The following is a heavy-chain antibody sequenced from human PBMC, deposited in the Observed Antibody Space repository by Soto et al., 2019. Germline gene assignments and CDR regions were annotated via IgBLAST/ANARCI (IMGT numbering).Heavy chain of an antibody. CDR1: GYSFTSYW. CDR3: AIPDVVEMASTDVGFGM. CDR2: IYPGDSDT. V-gene: IGHV5-51*01. Sequence: GESLKISCKGSGYSFTSYWIGWVRQMPGKGLEWMGIIYPGDSDTRYSPSFQGQVTISADKSISTAYLQWSSLKASDTAMYYCAIPDVVEMASTDVGFGMGGQGTLVTVPS. J-gene: IGHJ1*01. D-gene: IGHD2-21*01.